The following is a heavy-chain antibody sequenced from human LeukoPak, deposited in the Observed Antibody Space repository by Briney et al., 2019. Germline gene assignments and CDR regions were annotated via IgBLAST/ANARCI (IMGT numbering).Heavy chain of an antibody. V-gene: IGHV3-23*01. CDR1: GFTFSSYA. Sequence: GGSLRLSCAASGFTFSSYAMSWVSQAPGKGLEWVSAISGSGGSTYYADSVKGRFTISRDNSKNTLYLQMNSLRAEDTAVYYCAKDRRDSSSWRPFYYFDYWGQGTLVTVSS. J-gene: IGHJ4*02. CDR2: ISGSGGST. D-gene: IGHD6-13*01. CDR3: AKDRRDSSSWRPFYYFDY.